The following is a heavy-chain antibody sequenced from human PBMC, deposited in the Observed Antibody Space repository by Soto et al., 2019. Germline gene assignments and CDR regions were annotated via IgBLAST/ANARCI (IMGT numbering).Heavy chain of an antibody. J-gene: IGHJ6*02. V-gene: IGHV3-21*01. CDR2: ISSSSSYI. CDR3: ARDMIKGGRWLQLSYYGMDV. D-gene: IGHD3-16*01. CDR1: GFTFSSYS. Sequence: GSLRLSCAASGFTFSSYSMNWVRQAPGKGLEWVSSISSSSSYIYYADSVKGRFTISRDNAKNSLYLQMNSLRAEDTAVYYCARDMIKGGRWLQLSYYGMDVWGQGTTVTVSS.